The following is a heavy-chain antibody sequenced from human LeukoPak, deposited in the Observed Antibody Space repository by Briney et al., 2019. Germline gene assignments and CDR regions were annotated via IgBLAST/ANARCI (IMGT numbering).Heavy chain of an antibody. J-gene: IGHJ4*02. Sequence: PSETLSFTCTVSGDSISNYYWTWIRQPPGKGLEWIGYIYYSGNTNTNYNPSLKSRVTISVDPSKNQFSLKLNSVTAADTAVYYCARGWGYFDYWGQGTLVTVSS. CDR1: GDSISNYY. V-gene: IGHV4-59*01. CDR3: ARGWGYFDY. CDR2: IYYSGNTNT. D-gene: IGHD3-16*01.